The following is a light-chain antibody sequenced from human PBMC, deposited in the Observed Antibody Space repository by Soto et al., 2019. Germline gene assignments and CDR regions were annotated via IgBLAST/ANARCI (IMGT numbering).Light chain of an antibody. J-gene: IGLJ3*02. CDR3: AAWDDSLNGV. CDR1: SSNIGSNT. Sequence: QSVLTQPPSASGTPGQRVTISCSGSSSNIGSNTINWYQQLPGTAPKLLIYSNNQRPSGVPDRFSGSKSGTSASLVISGLQSEDVADYYCAAWDDSLNGVFGGGTKLTVL. V-gene: IGLV1-44*01. CDR2: SNN.